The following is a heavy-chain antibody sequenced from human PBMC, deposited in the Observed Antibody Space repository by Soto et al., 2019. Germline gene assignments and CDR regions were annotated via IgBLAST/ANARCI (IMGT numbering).Heavy chain of an antibody. CDR3: ARHATRLIRYYYYGMDV. D-gene: IGHD2-21*02. CDR2: IFPSDSDT. CDR1: GYSFSTFW. V-gene: IGHV5-51*01. Sequence: GESLKISCKGSGYSFSTFWIGWVRQMPGKGLEWMGIIFPSDSDTRYSPSFQGQVTISADKSISTAYLQWNSLKASDTAMYYCARHATRLIRYYYYGMDVWGQGTTVPV. J-gene: IGHJ6*02.